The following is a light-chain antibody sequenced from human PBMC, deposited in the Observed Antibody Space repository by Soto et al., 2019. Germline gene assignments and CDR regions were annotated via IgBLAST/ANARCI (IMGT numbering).Light chain of an antibody. V-gene: IGLV1-44*01. Sequence: QSVLTQPPSASGTPGQRVTISCSGSSSNIGSNTVSWYQQLPGTAPKLLIYSNNQRPSGVPDRFSGSKSGTSASLAISGLQSEDEAAYYRAAWDDSLSYVFGTGINVTVL. CDR3: AAWDDSLSYV. J-gene: IGLJ1*01. CDR2: SNN. CDR1: SSNIGSNT.